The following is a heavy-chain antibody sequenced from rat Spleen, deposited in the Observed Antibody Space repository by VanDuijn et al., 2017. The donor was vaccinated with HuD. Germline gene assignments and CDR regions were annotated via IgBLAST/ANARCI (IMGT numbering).Heavy chain of an antibody. J-gene: IGHJ2*01. CDR1: GFIFSDYN. Sequence: EVQLVESGGGLVQPGRSLKLSCAASGFIFSDYNMAWVRQAPKKGLDWVATIIYDGTRTHYRDSVKGRFTISRDNAKSTLYLQMDSLRSEDTAPYYGATHGTMAARSGYYFDYWGQGVMVTVSS. D-gene: IGHD1-2*01. V-gene: IGHV5S10*01. CDR2: IIYDGTRT. CDR3: ATHGTMAARSGYYFDY.